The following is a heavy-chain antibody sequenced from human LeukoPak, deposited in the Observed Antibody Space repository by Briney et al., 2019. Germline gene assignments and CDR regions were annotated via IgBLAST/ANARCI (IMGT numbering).Heavy chain of an antibody. CDR2: IYHSGST. D-gene: IGHD3-10*01. Sequence: SGTLSLTCAVSGGSISSSNWWSWVRQPPGKGLEWIGEIYHSGSTNYNPSLKSRVTISVDKSKNQFSLKLSSVTAADTAVYYCARVGSYYNVLESWFDPWGQGTLVTVSS. CDR3: ARVGSYYNVLESWFDP. J-gene: IGHJ5*02. CDR1: GGSISSSNW. V-gene: IGHV4-4*02.